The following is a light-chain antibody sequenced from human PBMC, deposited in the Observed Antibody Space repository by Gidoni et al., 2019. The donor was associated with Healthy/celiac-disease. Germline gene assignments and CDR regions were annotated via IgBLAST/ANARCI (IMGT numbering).Light chain of an antibody. CDR3: QQSYSTHH. CDR1: QSISSY. J-gene: IGKJ4*01. CDR2: AAS. V-gene: IGKV1-39*01. Sequence: IQMTQSPSSLSASVGDRVTITCRASQSISSYLNWYQQKPGKAPKLLIYAASSLQSGVPSRFSGSGSGTDFTLTISSLQPEDFATYYCQQSYSTHHFXGXTKVEIK.